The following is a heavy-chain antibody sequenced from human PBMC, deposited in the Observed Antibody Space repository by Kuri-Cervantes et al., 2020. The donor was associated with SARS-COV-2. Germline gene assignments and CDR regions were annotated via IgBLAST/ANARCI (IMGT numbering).Heavy chain of an antibody. CDR2: ISGSGGST. CDR3: AKTPLPTVTTGVFDY. J-gene: IGHJ4*02. Sequence: GGSLRLSCAASRFMFSCDRMNWVRQAPGKGLEWVSAISGSGGSTYYADSVKGRFTISRDNSKNTLYLQMNSLRAEDTAVYYCAKTPLPTVTTGVFDYWGQGTLVTVSS. V-gene: IGHV3-23*01. D-gene: IGHD4-17*01. CDR1: RFMFSCDR.